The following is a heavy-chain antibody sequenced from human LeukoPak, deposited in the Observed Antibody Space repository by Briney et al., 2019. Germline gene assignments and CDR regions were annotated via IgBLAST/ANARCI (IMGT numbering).Heavy chain of an antibody. CDR1: GYTFTGYY. CDR2: INPNSGGT. Sequence: SLKVSCKASGYTFTGYYMHWVRQAPGQGLEWMGWINPNSGGTNYAQKFQGRVKMTRDTSISTASMEVSRVRSDETAVYYCARFSMVRGVIMAFDYWGTGTLVTVSS. D-gene: IGHD3-10*01. J-gene: IGHJ4*02. CDR3: ARFSMVRGVIMAFDY. V-gene: IGHV1-2*02.